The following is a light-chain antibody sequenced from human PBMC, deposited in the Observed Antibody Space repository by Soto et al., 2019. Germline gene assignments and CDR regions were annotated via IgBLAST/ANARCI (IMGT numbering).Light chain of an antibody. CDR2: SSS. J-gene: IGKJ1*01. V-gene: IGKV3D-15*01. CDR3: QQYNNWPRT. CDR1: QSVTSY. Sequence: PGERATLSCRASQSVTSYLAWYQQEPGQAPRLLIYSSSTRAAGIPARFGGSGSGTEFTFSISSLQSEDFAVYYCQQYNNWPRTFGQGTKVDIK.